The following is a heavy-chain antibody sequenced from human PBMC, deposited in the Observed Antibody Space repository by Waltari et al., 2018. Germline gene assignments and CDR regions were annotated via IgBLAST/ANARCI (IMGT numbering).Heavy chain of an antibody. V-gene: IGHV4-34*01. CDR2: INHSGST. CDR3: ARGLKGYGMDV. J-gene: IGHJ6*02. Sequence: QVQLQQWGAGLLKPSETLSLTCAVYGGSFSGYYWSWIRQPPGKGLEWIGEINHSGSTDYNPSLKSRVTISVDTSKNQFSRKLSSVTAADTAVYYCARGLKGYGMDVWGQGTTVTVSS. CDR1: GGSFSGYY.